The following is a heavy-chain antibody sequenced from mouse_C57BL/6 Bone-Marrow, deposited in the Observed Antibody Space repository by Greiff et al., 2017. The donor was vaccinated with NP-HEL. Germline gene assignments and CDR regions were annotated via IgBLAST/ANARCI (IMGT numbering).Heavy chain of an antibody. CDR1: GFTFSDFY. D-gene: IGHD2-4*01. CDR2: SRNKANDYTT. J-gene: IGHJ4*01. Sequence: EVHLVESGGGLVQSGRSLRLSCATSGFTFSDFYMEWVRQAPGKGLEWIAASRNKANDYTTEYSASVKGRFIVSRDTSQSILYLQMNALRAEDTAIYYCARDDYDYDYAMGYWGQGTSVTVSS. V-gene: IGHV7-1*01. CDR3: ARDDYDYDYAMGY.